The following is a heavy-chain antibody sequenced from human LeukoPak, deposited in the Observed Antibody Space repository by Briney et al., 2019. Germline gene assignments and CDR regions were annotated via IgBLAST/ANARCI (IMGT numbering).Heavy chain of an antibody. Sequence: GGSLRLSCAASGFTFSSYSMNWVRQAPGKGLEWVSAISGSGGSTYYADSVKGRFTISRDNSKNTLYLQMNSLRAEDTAVYYCTNIVVVPAAIGGVWFDPWGQGTLVTVSS. J-gene: IGHJ5*02. CDR2: ISGSGGST. CDR3: TNIVVVPAAIGGVWFDP. V-gene: IGHV3-23*01. D-gene: IGHD2-2*01. CDR1: GFTFSSYS.